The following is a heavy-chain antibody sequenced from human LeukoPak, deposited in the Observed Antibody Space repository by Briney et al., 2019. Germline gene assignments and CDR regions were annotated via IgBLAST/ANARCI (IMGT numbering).Heavy chain of an antibody. D-gene: IGHD6-13*01. V-gene: IGHV3-11*03. Sequence: GGSLRLSCAASGFTFSDYYMSWIRQAPGKGLEWVSYISSSRSDTKYADSVKGRFTISRDNAKNSLYLQMNSLRAEDTAVYYCAKRPPYSSSWYVFDPWGQGTLVTVSS. CDR2: ISSSRSDT. CDR1: GFTFSDYY. CDR3: AKRPPYSSSWYVFDP. J-gene: IGHJ5*02.